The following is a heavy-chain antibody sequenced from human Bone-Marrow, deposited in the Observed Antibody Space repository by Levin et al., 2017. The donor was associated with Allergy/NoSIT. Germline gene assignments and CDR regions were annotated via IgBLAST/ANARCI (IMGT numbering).Heavy chain of an antibody. Sequence: GSLRLSCTVSGGSITPYYWSWVRQSPGKGLEWIGYVYYVGTTFYNPSLRSRVTISVDTSKNQFSLRVTSATVADTAVYFCARGTKKGSHFDSWGQGALVTVSS. J-gene: IGHJ4*02. CDR3: ARGTKKGSHFDS. D-gene: IGHD2-8*01. CDR2: VYYVGTT. CDR1: GGSITPYY. V-gene: IGHV4-59*01.